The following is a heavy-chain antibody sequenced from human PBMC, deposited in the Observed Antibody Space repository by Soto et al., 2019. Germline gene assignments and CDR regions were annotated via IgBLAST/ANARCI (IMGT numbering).Heavy chain of an antibody. J-gene: IGHJ6*02. D-gene: IGHD3-22*01. CDR3: ARGFDSYFYGLDV. V-gene: IGHV4-30-2*01. CDR1: GGSISSGGYS. CDR2: IYHSGGT. Sequence: PSETLSLTCVVSGGSISSGGYSWSWIRQPPGKGLEWIGYIYHSGGTYYNPSLRSRVTISVERSKNQFSLNLISVTAADTAVYYCARGFDSYFYGLDVWGQGTTVTVSS.